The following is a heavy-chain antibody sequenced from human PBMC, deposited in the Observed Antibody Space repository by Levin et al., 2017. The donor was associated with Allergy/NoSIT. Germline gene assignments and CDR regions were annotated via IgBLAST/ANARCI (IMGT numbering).Heavy chain of an antibody. D-gene: IGHD6-13*01. CDR2: INAANGNT. Sequence: GGSLRLSCKASGYSFTSYAMYWVRQAPGQRLEWMGRINAANGNTEYSQKFQGRVTITRDTSASTAYMELSSLTSEDTAVYYCAADIAAAGGHYGMDVWGQGTTVIVSS. CDR1: GYSFTSYA. V-gene: IGHV1-3*01. CDR3: AADIAAAGGHYGMDV. J-gene: IGHJ6*02.